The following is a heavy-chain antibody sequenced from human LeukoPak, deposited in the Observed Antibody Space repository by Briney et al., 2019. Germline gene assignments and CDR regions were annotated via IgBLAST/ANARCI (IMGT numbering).Heavy chain of an antibody. CDR3: AKGRHSSGWYGSGGY. V-gene: IGHV3-23*01. D-gene: IGHD6-19*01. J-gene: IGHJ4*02. Sequence: QAGGSLRLSCAASGFTFSSYAMSWVRQAPGKGLEWVSAISGSGGSTYYADSVKGRFTISRDNSKNTLYLQMNSLRAEDTAVYYCAKGRHSSGWYGSGGYWGQGTLVTVSS. CDR1: GFTFSSYA. CDR2: ISGSGGST.